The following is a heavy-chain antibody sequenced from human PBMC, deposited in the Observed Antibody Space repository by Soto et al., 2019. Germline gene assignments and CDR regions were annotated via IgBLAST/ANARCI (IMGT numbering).Heavy chain of an antibody. CDR1: GGSISSYY. V-gene: IGHV4-59*01. CDR2: IYYSGST. CDR3: ARDHRGFGHKRYYYGMDV. J-gene: IGHJ6*02. D-gene: IGHD3-10*01. Sequence: QVQLQESGPGLVKPSETLSLTCTVSGGSISSYYWSWIRQPPGKGLEWIGYIYYSGSTNYNPSLKSRVTISVDTSKNQFSLKLSSVTAADTAVYYCARDHRGFGHKRYYYGMDVWGQGTTVTVSS.